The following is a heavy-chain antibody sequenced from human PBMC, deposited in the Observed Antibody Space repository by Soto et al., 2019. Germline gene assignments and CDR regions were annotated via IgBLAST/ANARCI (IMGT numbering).Heavy chain of an antibody. J-gene: IGHJ4*02. CDR3: AKTSSSWSDFDY. V-gene: IGHV4-39*01. CDR2: IYYSGST. D-gene: IGHD6-13*01. Sequence: NPSETLSLTCTVSGGSISSTNYYWGWIRQTPGKGLEWIGSIYYSGSTYYNPSLKSRVSISVDTSKNQFSLKLSSVTAADTAVYYCAKTSSSWSDFDYWGQGALVTVSS. CDR1: GGSISSTNYY.